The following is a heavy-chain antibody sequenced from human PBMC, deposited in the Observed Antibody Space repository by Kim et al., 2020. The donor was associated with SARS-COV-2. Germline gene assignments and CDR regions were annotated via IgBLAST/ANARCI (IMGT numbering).Heavy chain of an antibody. D-gene: IGHD5-18*01. V-gene: IGHV4-4*02. CDR3: ASTPKYSYGSFDY. J-gene: IGHJ4*02. Sequence: SETLSLTCAVSGGSISSSNWWSWVRQPPGKGLEWIGEIYHSGSTNYNPSLKSRVTISVDKSKNQFSLKLSSVTAEDTAVYYCASTPKYSYGSFDYWGQGTLVTVSS. CDR2: IYHSGST. CDR1: GGSISSSNW.